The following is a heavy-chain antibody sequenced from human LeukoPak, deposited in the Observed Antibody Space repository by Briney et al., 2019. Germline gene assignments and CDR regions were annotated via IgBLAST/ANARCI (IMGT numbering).Heavy chain of an antibody. CDR2: IRFDGSNI. D-gene: IGHD3-3*01. J-gene: IGHJ4*02. V-gene: IGHV3-30*02. CDR3: ARVGYSDFWSGYYWDY. CDR1: GFSFSTYG. Sequence: GGSLRLSCAASGFSFSTYGMHWVRQAPGKGLEWVTYIRFDGSNIYYAESVKGRFTISRDNSKNTLYLQMNSLRAEDTAVYYCARVGYSDFWSGYYWDYWGQGTLATVSS.